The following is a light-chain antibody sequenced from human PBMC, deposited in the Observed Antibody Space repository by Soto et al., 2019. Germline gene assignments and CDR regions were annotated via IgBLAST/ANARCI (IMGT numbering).Light chain of an antibody. V-gene: IGKV1-12*01. CDR2: AAS. Sequence: DIQMTQSPSSVSASLGDRVTITCRASQHISTWLVWYQQKPGKAPQLLIYAASSLQTGVPSRFSGSGSGTDFTLTSSSMQPEDSATYYCQQDNSFPFTFGQGTRLEI. CDR1: QHISTW. CDR3: QQDNSFPFT. J-gene: IGKJ2*01.